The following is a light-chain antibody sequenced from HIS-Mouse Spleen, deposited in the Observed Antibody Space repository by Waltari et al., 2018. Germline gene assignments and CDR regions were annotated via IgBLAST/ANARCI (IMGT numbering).Light chain of an antibody. J-gene: IGLJ2*01. CDR3: SSYAGSTVV. V-gene: IGLV2-8*01. Sequence: QSALTQPPSASGSPGQSVTISCTGTSRDVGGYHYVSWYQQHPGKAPKLMIYEVSKRPSGVPDRFSGSKSGNTASLTVSGLQAEDEADYYCSSYAGSTVVFGGGTKLTVL. CDR1: SRDVGGYHY. CDR2: EVS.